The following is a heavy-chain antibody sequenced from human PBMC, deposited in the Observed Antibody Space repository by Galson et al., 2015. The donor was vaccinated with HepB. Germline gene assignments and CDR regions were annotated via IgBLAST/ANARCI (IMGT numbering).Heavy chain of an antibody. CDR2: ISYDGSNK. D-gene: IGHD5-18*01. Sequence: SLRLSCAASGFTFSSYGMHWVRQAPGKGLEWVAVISYDGSNKYYADSVKGRFTISRDNSKNTLYLQMNSLRAEDTAVYYCAREGGYSYGSGKGVGGWFDPWGQGTLVTVSS. V-gene: IGHV3-30*03. CDR1: GFTFSSYG. CDR3: AREGGYSYGSGKGVGGWFDP. J-gene: IGHJ5*02.